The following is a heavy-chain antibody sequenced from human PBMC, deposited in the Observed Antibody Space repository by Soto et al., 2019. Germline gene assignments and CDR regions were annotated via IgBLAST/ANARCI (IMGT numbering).Heavy chain of an antibody. CDR1: GYSFTDYF. CDR2: INPNSGGT. V-gene: IGHV1-2*04. CDR3: ARAPSTWGHWYLAL. Sequence: ASVKVSCKASGYSFTDYFIHWVRQAPGQGLEWIGWINPNSGGTKYAQKFQGCVTMTRDTSISTVYMEVNRLRSDDTAVYYCARAPSTWGHWYLALWGRGTLVTVSS. D-gene: IGHD7-27*01. J-gene: IGHJ2*01.